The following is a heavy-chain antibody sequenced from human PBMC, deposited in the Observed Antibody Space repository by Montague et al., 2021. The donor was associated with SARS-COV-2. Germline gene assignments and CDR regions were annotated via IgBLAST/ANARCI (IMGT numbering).Heavy chain of an antibody. D-gene: IGHD7-27*01. J-gene: IGHJ4*02. V-gene: IGHV4-59*08. CDR3: ARQANWDWYYFDY. CDR1: GGSFSSSY. Sequence: SETLSLTCSVSGGSFSSSYWRWIRQPPGKGLEWIGYIYHYGSAKYNPSLKSRVTISVDTSKNQFSLKLSSVTAVDTAVYYCARQANWDWYYFDYWGQGTLVTVSS. CDR2: IYHYGSA.